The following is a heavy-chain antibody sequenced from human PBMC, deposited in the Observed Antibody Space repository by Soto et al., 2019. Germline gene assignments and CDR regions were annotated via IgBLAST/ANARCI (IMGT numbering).Heavy chain of an antibody. CDR3: ATGVVMAHYYYYGMDV. D-gene: IGHD3-3*01. CDR1: GGTFSSYA. V-gene: IGHV1-69*13. CDR2: IIPIFGTA. Sequence: SVKVSCKASGGTFSSYAISWVRQAPGQGLEWMGGIIPIFGTANYAQKFQGRVTITADESTSTAYMELSSLRSEDTAVYYCATGVVMAHYYYYGMDVWGQGTTVTVSS. J-gene: IGHJ6*02.